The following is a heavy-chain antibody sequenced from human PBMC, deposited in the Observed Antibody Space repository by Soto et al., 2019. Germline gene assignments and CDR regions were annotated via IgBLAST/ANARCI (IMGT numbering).Heavy chain of an antibody. CDR3: ARDASLTVDAFDM. D-gene: IGHD3-16*02. J-gene: IGHJ3*02. CDR1: GASIDSFD. CDR2: IYYSGST. V-gene: IGHV4-59*01. Sequence: SETLSLTCGVLGASIDSFDWSWIGQRPGRGLEWIGYIYYSGSTNYTPSLKSRVTISVDTSKNQFSLKLSSVTAADTAVYYCARDASLTVDAFDMWGQGTMVT.